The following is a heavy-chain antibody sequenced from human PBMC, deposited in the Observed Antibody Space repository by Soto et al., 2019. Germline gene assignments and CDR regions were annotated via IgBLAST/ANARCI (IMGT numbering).Heavy chain of an antibody. D-gene: IGHD6-19*01. CDR3: ARDTASGGSPFDY. Sequence: QVQLVESGGGVVQPGRSLRLSCAASGFTFSSYGMHWVRQAPGKGLEWVAVISYDETNKYYADSVKGRFTISRDNSKNTLYLQMNSLRTDDTAVYYCARDTASGGSPFDYWGQGTLVIVSS. CDR2: ISYDETNK. J-gene: IGHJ4*02. V-gene: IGHV3-30*03. CDR1: GFTFSSYG.